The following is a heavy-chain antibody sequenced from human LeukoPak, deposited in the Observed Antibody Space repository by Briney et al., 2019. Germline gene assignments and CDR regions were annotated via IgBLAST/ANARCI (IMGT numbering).Heavy chain of an antibody. V-gene: IGHV4-39*01. D-gene: IGHD3-9*01. CDR2: IYYSGST. Sequence: SETLSLTCTVSGGSISRSSYYWGWIRQPPGKGLEWIGSIYYSGSTYYSPSLKSRVTISVDTSKNQFSLKLSSVTAADTAVYYCARQELPVLRYFDWGQGTLVTVSS. J-gene: IGHJ4*02. CDR1: GGSISRSSYY. CDR3: ARQELPVLRYFD.